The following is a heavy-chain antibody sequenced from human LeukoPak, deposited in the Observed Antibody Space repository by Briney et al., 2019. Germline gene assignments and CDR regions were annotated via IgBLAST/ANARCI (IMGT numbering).Heavy chain of an antibody. CDR2: ISSSSSYI. J-gene: IGHJ4*02. V-gene: IGHV3-21*01. D-gene: IGHD3-10*01. CDR1: GFTFSSYS. CDR3: ARGVRGVIPFGY. Sequence: PGGSLRLSCAASGFTFSSYSMNWVRQAPGKGLEWVSSISSSSSYIYYADSVKGRFTISRDNAKNSLYLQMNSLRAEDTAVYYCARGVRGVIPFGYWGQGTLVAVSS.